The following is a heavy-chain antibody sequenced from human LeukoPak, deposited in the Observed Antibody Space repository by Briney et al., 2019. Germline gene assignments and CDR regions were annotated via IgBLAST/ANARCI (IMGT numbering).Heavy chain of an antibody. V-gene: IGHV3-21*06. CDR3: LRGDRRDY. J-gene: IGHJ4*02. CDR1: GFTFTTYW. CDR2: IDSSGGYM. Sequence: GGSLRLSCAASGFTFTTYWMTWVRQAPGKGLEWVSSIDSSGGYMFYADSVKGRFIISRDNAKDSLYLQMNSLRVEDTAVYYCLRGDRRDYWGQGTLVTVSS.